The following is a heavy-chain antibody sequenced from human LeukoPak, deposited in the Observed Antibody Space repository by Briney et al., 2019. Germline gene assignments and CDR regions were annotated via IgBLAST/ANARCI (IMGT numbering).Heavy chain of an antibody. CDR3: AKSSYSSSWYVFHYGMDV. D-gene: IGHD6-13*01. CDR1: GFTFSSYG. J-gene: IGHJ6*04. V-gene: IGHV3-30*18. CDR2: ISYDGSNK. Sequence: PGRSLRLSCAASGFTFSSYGMHWVRQAPGKGLEWVAVISYDGSNKYYADSVKGRFTISRDNSKNTLYLQMNSLRAEDTAVYYCAKSSYSSSWYVFHYGMDVWGKGTTVTVSS.